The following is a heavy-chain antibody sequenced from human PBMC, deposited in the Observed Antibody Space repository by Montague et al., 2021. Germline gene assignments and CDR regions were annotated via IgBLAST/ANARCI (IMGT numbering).Heavy chain of an antibody. CDR3: AKVGDYWIGWRREAPITWFDT. V-gene: IGHV5-51*01. J-gene: IGHJ5*02. Sequence: QSGAEVKKPGEPLRISCKGSGYTFTKYWIGWARQMSGKGLEWMGVIYPGGSDTRYSPSFRGQVTISVDESTSTAFLQWSSLRASDTAIYYCAKVGDYWIGWRREAPITWFDTWGQGTLVTVSS. D-gene: IGHD3-3*01. CDR2: IYPGGSDT. CDR1: GYTFTKYW.